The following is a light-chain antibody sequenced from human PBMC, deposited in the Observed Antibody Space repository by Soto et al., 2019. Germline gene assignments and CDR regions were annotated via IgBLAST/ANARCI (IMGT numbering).Light chain of an antibody. Sequence: QSALTQPPSASGSPRQSVTISCTGTSSDVGGYNYVSWYQQHPGKAPKLMIYEVSKRASGVPDRFSGSKSGNTASLTVSGLQSEDEADYYCSSYAGSNNVLFGGGTKLTVL. CDR3: SSYAGSNNVL. CDR2: EVS. J-gene: IGLJ2*01. CDR1: SSDVGGYNY. V-gene: IGLV2-8*01.